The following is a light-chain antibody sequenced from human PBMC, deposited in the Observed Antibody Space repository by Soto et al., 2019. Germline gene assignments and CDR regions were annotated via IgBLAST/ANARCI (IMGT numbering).Light chain of an antibody. CDR1: SGDIGSYNL. CDR2: EGI. V-gene: IGLV2-23*01. CDR3: CSYSGHNTWV. J-gene: IGLJ3*02. Sequence: QSALTQPASVSGSPGQSITISCTGTSGDIGSYNLVSWYQQHPGKAPQLIIFEGIKRPSGISNRFSGSKSGNTASLTISGLQGEDEGDYHCCSYSGHNTWVFGGGTKLTVL.